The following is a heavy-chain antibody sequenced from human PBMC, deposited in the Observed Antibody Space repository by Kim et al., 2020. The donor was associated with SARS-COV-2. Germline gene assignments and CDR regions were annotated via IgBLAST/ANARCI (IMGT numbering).Heavy chain of an antibody. J-gene: IGHJ2*01. Sequence: TNCRPHRHSRVTISVDTSKNQFSLKLSSVTAADAAVYYCASGTRLWYFDLWGRGTLVTVSS. V-gene: IGHV4-59*09. CDR3: ASGTRLWYFDL. CDR2: T.